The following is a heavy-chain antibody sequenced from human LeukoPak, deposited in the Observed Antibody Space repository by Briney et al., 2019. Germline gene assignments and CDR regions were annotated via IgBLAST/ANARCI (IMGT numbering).Heavy chain of an antibody. D-gene: IGHD3-10*01. J-gene: IGHJ6*03. V-gene: IGHV1-69*05. Sequence: GASVKVSCKASGGTFSSYAISWVRQAPGQGLEWMGGIIPIFGTANYAQKFQGRVTITTDESTSTAYMELSSLRSEDTAVYYCARVNLEYYYGSGSSEPYYYYYMDVWDKGTTVTVSS. CDR2: IIPIFGTA. CDR1: GGTFSSYA. CDR3: ARVNLEYYYGSGSSEPYYYYYMDV.